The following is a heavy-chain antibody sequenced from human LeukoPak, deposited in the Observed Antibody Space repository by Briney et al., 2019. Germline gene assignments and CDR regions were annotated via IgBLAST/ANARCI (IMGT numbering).Heavy chain of an antibody. Sequence: SETLSLTCTVSGGSISSYYWSWIRQPPGKGREWIGYIYYSGSTNYNPSLKSRVTMSVDTSKNQFSLKLSSVTAADTAVYYCAKSGVYYPTYYFDYWGQGTLVTVSS. V-gene: IGHV4-59*01. CDR2: IYYSGST. CDR3: AKSGVYYPTYYFDY. CDR1: GGSISSYY. D-gene: IGHD3-10*01. J-gene: IGHJ4*02.